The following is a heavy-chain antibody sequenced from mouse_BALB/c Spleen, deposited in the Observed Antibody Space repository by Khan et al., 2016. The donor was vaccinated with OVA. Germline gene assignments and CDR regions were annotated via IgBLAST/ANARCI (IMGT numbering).Heavy chain of an antibody. CDR3: ARVYGGDFDY. Sequence: VQLKQSGPGLVKPSQSLSLTCTVTGYSITSDYAWNWIRQFPGNTLEWMGFISYSGNTKYNPSLKSRISITRAKSKNQFFLQLNSVTFEDTATYYCARVYGGDFDYWGQGTALTVSS. V-gene: IGHV3-2*02. J-gene: IGHJ2*01. CDR1: GYSITSDYA. D-gene: IGHD1-1*01. CDR2: ISYSGNT.